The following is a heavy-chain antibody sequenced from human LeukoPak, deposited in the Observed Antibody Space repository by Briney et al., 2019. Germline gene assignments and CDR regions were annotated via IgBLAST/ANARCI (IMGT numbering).Heavy chain of an antibody. CDR1: GGSISSYY. Sequence: SETLSLTCTVSGGSISSYYWSWIRQPAGKVLEWIGRIYISGSGSTNYNPSLKSRGTMSVDTSKNQFSLKLSSVTAADTAVYYCARDKRVAVAGTYIYYYYMDVWGNGTMVTISS. V-gene: IGHV4-4*07. D-gene: IGHD6-19*01. CDR2: IYISGSGST. J-gene: IGHJ6*03. CDR3: ARDKRVAVAGTYIYYYYMDV.